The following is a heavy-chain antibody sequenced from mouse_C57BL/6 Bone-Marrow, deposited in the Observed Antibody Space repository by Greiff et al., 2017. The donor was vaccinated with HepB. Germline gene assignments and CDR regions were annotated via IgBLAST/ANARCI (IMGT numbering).Heavy chain of an antibody. CDR2: IHPNSGST. Sequence: PGASVKLSCKASGYTFTSYWMHWVKQRPGQGLEWIGMIHPNSGSTNYNEKFKSKATLTVDKSSSTAYMQLSSLTSEDSAVYYCASIYYYGSRRGYYAMDYWGQGTSVTVSS. V-gene: IGHV1-64*01. D-gene: IGHD1-1*01. CDR3: ASIYYYGSRRGYYAMDY. CDR1: GYTFTSYW. J-gene: IGHJ4*01.